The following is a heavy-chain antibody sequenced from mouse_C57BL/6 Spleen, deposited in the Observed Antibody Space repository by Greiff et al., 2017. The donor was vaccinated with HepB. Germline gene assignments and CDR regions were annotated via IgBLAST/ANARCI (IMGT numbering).Heavy chain of an antibody. CDR2: INPYNGGT. V-gene: IGHV1-19*01. J-gene: IGHJ2*01. CDR1: GYTFTDYY. CDR3: ARGIHYFDY. Sequence: VQLQQSGPVLVKPGASVKMSCKASGYTFTDYYMNWVKQSHGKSLEWIGVINPYNGGTSYNQKFKGKATVTVDKSSSTAYMELNSLTSEDSAVYYCARGIHYFDYWGQGTTLTVSS.